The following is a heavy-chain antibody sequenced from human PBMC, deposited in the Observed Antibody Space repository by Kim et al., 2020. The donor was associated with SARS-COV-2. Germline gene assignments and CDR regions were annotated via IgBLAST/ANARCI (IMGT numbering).Heavy chain of an antibody. V-gene: IGHV3-11*05. CDR3: ARDQEVWYNIDWIRGAPMDV. J-gene: IGHJ6*02. CDR1: GFTLGDYY. Sequence: GGSLRLSCAASGFTLGDYYVNWIRQDPGKGLEWISYISPSSTYTNYADTVKGRFTISRDNAKNSLFLQMNSLSPEDTAVYYCARDQEVWYNIDWIRGAPMDVWGQGTTVTV. CDR2: ISPSSTYT. D-gene: IGHD6-19*01.